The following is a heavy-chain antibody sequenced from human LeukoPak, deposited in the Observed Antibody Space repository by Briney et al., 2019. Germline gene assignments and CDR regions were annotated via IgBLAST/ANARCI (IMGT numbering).Heavy chain of an antibody. J-gene: IGHJ5*02. V-gene: IGHV4-59*01. Sequence: SETLSLTCTVSGGSISSFYWSWLRQPPGKGLEWLGYIYYSGSTNYNPSLKSRVTISVDTSKNQFSLKLSSVTAADTAVYYCARVTPHYYDSSGLYNWFDPWGQGTLVTVSS. CDR2: IYYSGST. CDR1: GGSISSFY. D-gene: IGHD3-22*01. CDR3: ARVTPHYYDSSGLYNWFDP.